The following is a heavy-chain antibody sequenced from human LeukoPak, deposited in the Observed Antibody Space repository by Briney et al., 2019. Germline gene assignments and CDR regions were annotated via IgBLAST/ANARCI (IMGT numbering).Heavy chain of an antibody. CDR3: ARGRPRVPAATGGYFDY. D-gene: IGHD2-2*01. CDR1: SDSIRSYY. Sequence: PSETLSLTCTVSSDSIRSYYWSWIRQPPGKGLEWIGEINHSGSTNYNPSLKSRVTISVDTSKNQFSLKLSSVTAADTAVYYCARGRPRVPAATGGYFDYWGQGTLVTVSS. V-gene: IGHV4-34*01. CDR2: INHSGST. J-gene: IGHJ4*02.